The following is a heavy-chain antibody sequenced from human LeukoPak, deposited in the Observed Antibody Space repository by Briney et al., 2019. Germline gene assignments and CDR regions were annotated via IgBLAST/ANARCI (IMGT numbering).Heavy chain of an antibody. CDR2: INTDGRVT. J-gene: IGHJ4*02. D-gene: IGHD3-10*02. CDR1: GFTFTTYW. Sequence: GGSLRLSCAASGFTFTTYWMHWVRQVPGRGLVWVARINTDGRVTTYADSVKGRFTVSRDNAENTLYLQMNDLRPEDTAVYYCIRETHVGLHLEYWGQGTLATVAS. CDR3: IRETHVGLHLEY. V-gene: IGHV3-74*03.